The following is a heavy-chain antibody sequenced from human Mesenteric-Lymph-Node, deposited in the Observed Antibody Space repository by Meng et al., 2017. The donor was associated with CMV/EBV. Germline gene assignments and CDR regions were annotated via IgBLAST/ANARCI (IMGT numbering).Heavy chain of an antibody. D-gene: IGHD4-17*01. Sequence: SETLSLTCTVSGGSISSSSYYWGWIRQPPGKGLEWIGSIYYSGSTYYNPSLKSRVTISVDTSKNQFSLKLSSVTAADTAVYYCARDRGRLRDTWQGYYYYGMDVWGQGTTVTVSS. CDR2: IYYSGST. CDR3: ARDRGRLRDTWQGYYYYGMDV. V-gene: IGHV4-39*07. J-gene: IGHJ6*02. CDR1: GGSISSSSYY.